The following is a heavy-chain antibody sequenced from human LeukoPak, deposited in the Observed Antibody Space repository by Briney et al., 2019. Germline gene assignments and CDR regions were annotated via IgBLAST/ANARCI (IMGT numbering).Heavy chain of an antibody. D-gene: IGHD2-15*01. V-gene: IGHV4-34*01. Sequence: SETLSLTCAVYVGSFSGYYWSWIRQPPGKGLEWIGDFNHSGSTNYNPSPKSRVTISVDTSKNQFSLKLSSVTAADTAVYYCARGAGEDPSFYWFDPRGQGTLVTVSS. CDR3: ARGAGEDPSFYWFDP. CDR2: FNHSGST. J-gene: IGHJ5*02. CDR1: VGSFSGYY.